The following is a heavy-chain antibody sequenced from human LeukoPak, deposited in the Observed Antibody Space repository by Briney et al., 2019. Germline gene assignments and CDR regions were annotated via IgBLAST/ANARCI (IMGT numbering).Heavy chain of an antibody. CDR1: DVSLSGFY. V-gene: IGHV4-59*01. CDR3: ARVSGYDWESFYDY. CDR2: VYYTGST. D-gene: IGHD5-12*01. J-gene: IGHJ4*02. Sequence: SEPLSLTCTVSDVSLSGFYWTWLRQSPEKGLEWLGFVYYTGSTKYNPSLKGRVTITVDTSKSQFSLKLTSVTAADTAMYYCARVSGYDWESFYDYWGRGSLVTVSS.